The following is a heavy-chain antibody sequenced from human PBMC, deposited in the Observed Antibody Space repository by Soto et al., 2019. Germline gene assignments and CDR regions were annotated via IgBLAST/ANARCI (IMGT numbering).Heavy chain of an antibody. Sequence: QVQLQQWGAGLLKPSETLSLTCAVYGGSFSGYYWSWIRQPPGKGLEWIGEINHSGSTNYNPSLKSRVTISVDTSKNQFSLKLSSGTAADTAVYYCARGGNSGYAVWGQGTLVTVSS. V-gene: IGHV4-34*01. CDR3: ARGGNSGYAV. CDR1: GGSFSGYY. J-gene: IGHJ4*02. D-gene: IGHD5-12*01. CDR2: INHSGST.